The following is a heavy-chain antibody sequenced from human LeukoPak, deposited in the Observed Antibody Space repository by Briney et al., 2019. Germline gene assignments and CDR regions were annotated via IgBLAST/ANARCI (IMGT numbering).Heavy chain of an antibody. CDR1: GGSISSYY. CDR2: IYYSEST. J-gene: IGHJ6*04. V-gene: IGHV4-59*01. Sequence: SETLSLTCTVSGGSISSYYWSWIRQPPGKGLEWIGYIYYSESTNYNPSLKRRVTISVDTSKNQFSLKLSSVTAADTAVYYCARDRGYSYGYEDYYYGMDVWGKGTTVTVSS. D-gene: IGHD5-18*01. CDR3: ARDRGYSYGYEDYYYGMDV.